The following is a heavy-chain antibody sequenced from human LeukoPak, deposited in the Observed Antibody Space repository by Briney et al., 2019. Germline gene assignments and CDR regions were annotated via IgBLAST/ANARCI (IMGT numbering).Heavy chain of an antibody. CDR2: IYYSGIT. CDR1: GGSISSSTYH. J-gene: IGHJ4*02. CDR3: ARHPNSRLVNIDC. D-gene: IGHD6-19*01. V-gene: IGHV4-39*01. Sequence: SETLSLTCTVSGGSISSSTYHWGWIRQPPGKALEWIGTIYYSGITDYNPSLKSRVAISVDTSKNQFSLKVGSVTAADTALYYCARHPNSRLVNIDCWGQGTLVTVSS.